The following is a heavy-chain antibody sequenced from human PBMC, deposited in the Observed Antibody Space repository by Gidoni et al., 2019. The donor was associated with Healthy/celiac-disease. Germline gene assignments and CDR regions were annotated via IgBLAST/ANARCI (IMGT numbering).Heavy chain of an antibody. CDR2: ISYDGSNK. CDR1: GFTFSSYA. J-gene: IGHJ6*02. D-gene: IGHD3-16*01. V-gene: IGHV3-30-3*01. Sequence: QVQLVESGGGVVQPGRSLRLSCAASGFTFSSYAMHWVRQAPGKGLEWVAVISYDGSNKYYADSVKGRFTISRDNSKNTLYLQMNSLRAEDTAVYYCARSLPRIMITFGGGSYGMDAWGQGTTVTVSS. CDR3: ARSLPRIMITFGGGSYGMDA.